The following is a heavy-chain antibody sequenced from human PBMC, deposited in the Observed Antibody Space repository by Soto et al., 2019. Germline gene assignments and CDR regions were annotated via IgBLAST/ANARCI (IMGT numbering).Heavy chain of an antibody. CDR3: ARVYPSDTRYGSVGNNWFDP. J-gene: IGHJ5*02. CDR1: GYTFTSYY. V-gene: IGHV1-46*03. Sequence: QVQLVQSGAEVKKPGASVKVSCKASGYTFTSYYMHWVRQAPGQGLEWMGIINPSGGSTSYAQKFQGRVTMTRDPSTSTVYMELSSLRSEDTAVYYCARVYPSDTRYGSVGNNWFDPWGQGTLVTVSS. D-gene: IGHD3-10*01. CDR2: INPSGGST.